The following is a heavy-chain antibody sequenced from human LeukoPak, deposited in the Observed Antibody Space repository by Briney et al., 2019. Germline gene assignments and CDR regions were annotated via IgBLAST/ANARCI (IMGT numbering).Heavy chain of an antibody. CDR3: VRENIAAPGPTFDY. Sequence: ASVKVSCRASEYIFSNSLMHWVRQAPGQGLEWMGVVNPSDTSTTYAQSLQGRVTMTRDTSTSTVYMELSGLRSEDPAMYYCVRENIAAPGPTFDYWGQGSLVTVSS. V-gene: IGHV1-46*04. CDR1: EYIFSNSL. CDR2: VNPSDTST. D-gene: IGHD1-1*01. J-gene: IGHJ4*02.